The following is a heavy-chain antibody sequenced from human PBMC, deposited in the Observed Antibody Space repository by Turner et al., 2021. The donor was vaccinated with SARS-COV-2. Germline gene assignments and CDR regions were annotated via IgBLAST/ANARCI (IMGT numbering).Heavy chain of an antibody. CDR2: ISYDGSNK. D-gene: IGHD5-18*01. J-gene: IGHJ4*02. Sequence: QVQLVESGGGVVQPGRSLRLSCAASGFTYSSSGMHWVRQAPGKGLEWVAVISYDGSNKYYADSVKGRFTISRDNSKNTLYLQMNSLRAEDTAVYYCAKVGLGSYGPFDYWGQGTLVTVSS. CDR1: GFTYSSSG. V-gene: IGHV3-30*18. CDR3: AKVGLGSYGPFDY.